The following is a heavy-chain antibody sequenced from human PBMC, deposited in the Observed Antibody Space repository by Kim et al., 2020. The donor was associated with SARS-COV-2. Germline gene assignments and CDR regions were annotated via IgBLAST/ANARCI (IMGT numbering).Heavy chain of an antibody. Sequence: YADSVKGRFTISRDKSKNTLYLQMNSLRAEDTAVYYCAKGGRELPQNPDYWGQGTLVTVSS. V-gene: IGHV3-23*01. J-gene: IGHJ4*02. D-gene: IGHD1-26*01. CDR3: AKGGRELPQNPDY.